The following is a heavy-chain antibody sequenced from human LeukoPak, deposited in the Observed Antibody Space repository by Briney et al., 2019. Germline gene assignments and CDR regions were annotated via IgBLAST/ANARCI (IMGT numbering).Heavy chain of an antibody. D-gene: IGHD3-10*01. J-gene: IGHJ4*02. CDR3: ARDPDVVRGVHFDY. Sequence: GGSLRLSCAASGFKFSNDWMNWVRQAPGKGLEWVANINQHGSEQYYADSVRGRFTNSRDNSRNSLYLQMNSLRGEDTAVYYCARDPDVVRGVHFDYWGQGALVTVSS. CDR2: INQHGSEQ. CDR1: GFKFSNDW. V-gene: IGHV3-7*03.